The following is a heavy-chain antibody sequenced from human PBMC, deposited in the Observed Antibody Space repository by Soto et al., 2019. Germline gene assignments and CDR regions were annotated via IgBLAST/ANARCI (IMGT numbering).Heavy chain of an antibody. CDR1: GGTFSSYA. J-gene: IGHJ5*02. D-gene: IGHD6-6*01. V-gene: IGHV1-69*13. CDR2: IIPIFGTA. Sequence: VKVSCKASGGTFSSYAISWVRQAPGQGREWMGGIIPIFGTANYAQKFQGRVTITADEPTSTAYMELSSLRSEDTAVYYCAGVGESIAAAANWFDPWGQGTLVTVSS. CDR3: AGVGESIAAAANWFDP.